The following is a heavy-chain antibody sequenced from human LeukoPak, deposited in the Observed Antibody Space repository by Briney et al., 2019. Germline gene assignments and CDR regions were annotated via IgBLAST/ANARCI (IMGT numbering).Heavy chain of an antibody. Sequence: PGGSLRLSCAASGFTFRTFVMSWVRQAPGKGLEWVSEISESGANTYYADSVKGRFTISRDNTKDTLFLQMNSLGAEDTAVYYCAKVSGAITFEGVIVLPDPFFDSWAREPWSPSPQ. J-gene: IGHJ4*02. D-gene: IGHD3-16*02. CDR1: GFTFRTFV. CDR3: AKVSGAITFEGVIVLPDPFFDS. CDR2: ISESGANT. V-gene: IGHV3-23*01.